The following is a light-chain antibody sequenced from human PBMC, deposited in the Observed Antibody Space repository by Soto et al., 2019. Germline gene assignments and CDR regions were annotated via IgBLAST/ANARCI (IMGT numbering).Light chain of an antibody. CDR1: QSVNSW. J-gene: IGKJ1*01. CDR2: AAS. V-gene: IGKV1-5*01. Sequence: DIQMTQSPSTLSAFVGDRVTITCRASQSVNSWLAWYQQRPGKAPKLLIYAASTLRSGVPSRFSGSGSGRDFTLTISSLQPEDFATYYCLLDYSYFWAFGQGTKVDI. CDR3: LLDYSYFWA.